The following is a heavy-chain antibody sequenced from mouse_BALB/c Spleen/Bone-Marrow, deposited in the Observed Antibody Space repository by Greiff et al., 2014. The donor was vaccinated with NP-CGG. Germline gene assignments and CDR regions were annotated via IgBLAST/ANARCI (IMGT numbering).Heavy chain of an antibody. CDR3: ARQYGNLGVMDY. Sequence: EVKLVESGGDLVKPGGSLKLSCAASGFTFSRYGMSWVRQTPDKRLEWVGNINSGGSYTYYPDSVKGRCTISRDNAKNTLYLHMSSLKSEDTAMYYCARQYGNLGVMDYWGQGTSVTVSS. J-gene: IGHJ4*01. CDR1: GFTFSRYG. V-gene: IGHV5-6*02. CDR2: INSGGSYT. D-gene: IGHD2-1*01.